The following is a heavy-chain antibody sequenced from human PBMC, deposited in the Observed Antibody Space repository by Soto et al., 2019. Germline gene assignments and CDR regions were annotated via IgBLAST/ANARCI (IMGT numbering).Heavy chain of an antibody. V-gene: IGHV1-69*01. D-gene: IGHD2-15*01. CDR3: ARDRYIVVVVAGGYGMDV. Sequence: QVQLVQSGAEVKKPGSSVKVSCKASGGTFSSYAISWVRQAPGQGLEWMGGIIPIFGTANYAQKFQGRVTITADESTSTAYMELSSLRSEDTAVYYCARDRYIVVVVAGGYGMDVWGQGTTVTVSS. J-gene: IGHJ6*02. CDR1: GGTFSSYA. CDR2: IIPIFGTA.